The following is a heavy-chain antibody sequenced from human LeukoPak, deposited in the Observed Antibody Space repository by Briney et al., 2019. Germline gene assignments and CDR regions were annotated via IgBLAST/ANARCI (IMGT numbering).Heavy chain of an antibody. Sequence: GASVKVSCKASGYTFTSYAMHWVRQAPGQRLEWMGWINAGNGNTKYPQKFQGRVTITRDTSASTAYMELSSLRSEDTAVYYCARGYYYGSGSYLGFDYWGQGTLVTVSS. D-gene: IGHD3-10*01. J-gene: IGHJ4*02. CDR3: ARGYYYGSGSYLGFDY. CDR1: GYTFTSYA. V-gene: IGHV1-3*01. CDR2: INAGNGNT.